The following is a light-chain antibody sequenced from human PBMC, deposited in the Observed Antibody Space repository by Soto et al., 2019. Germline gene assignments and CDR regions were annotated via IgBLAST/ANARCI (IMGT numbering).Light chain of an antibody. J-gene: IGKJ4*01. CDR1: QSVSSY. CDR3: QQRSNWPPLT. V-gene: IGKV3-11*01. CDR2: DAS. Sequence: EIVLTQSPATLSLSPGERATLSCRASQSVSSYLAWYQQKPGQAPRLLIYDASNRATGIPARFSGSGSWTDFTLTISSLEPEDFAVYYCQQRSNWPPLTFGGGTKVDIK.